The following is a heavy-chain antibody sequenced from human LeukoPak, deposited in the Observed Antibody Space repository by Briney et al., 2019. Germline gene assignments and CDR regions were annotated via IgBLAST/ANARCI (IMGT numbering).Heavy chain of an antibody. J-gene: IGHJ4*02. D-gene: IGHD6-13*01. CDR1: GFTFSGSA. CDR2: IRSKADSYTT. CDR3: RAAADLNDY. Sequence: GGSLKLSCAASGFTFSGSAMHWVRQASGKGLEWLGRIRSKADSYTTAYAASVKGRFIVTRDDSKNTAYLQMNSLKTEDTAVYYCRAAADLNDYWGQGTLVTVSS. V-gene: IGHV3-73*01.